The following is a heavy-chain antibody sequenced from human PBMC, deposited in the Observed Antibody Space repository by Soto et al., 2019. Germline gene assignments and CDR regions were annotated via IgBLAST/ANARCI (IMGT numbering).Heavy chain of an antibody. CDR3: AIADYGDDDY. V-gene: IGHV1-18*04. CDR2: IKAYSGST. CDR1: GYTFSTST. J-gene: IGHJ4*02. D-gene: IGHD4-17*01. Sequence: LVQSGAEAKKPGTSVKVSCKASGYTFSTSTISWVRQAPGQGLEWMGWIKAYSGSTNYAPKLQGRVTMTTDTSTSTGYLELRSLTSDDTAMYYCAIADYGDDDYWGQGTLVTVSS.